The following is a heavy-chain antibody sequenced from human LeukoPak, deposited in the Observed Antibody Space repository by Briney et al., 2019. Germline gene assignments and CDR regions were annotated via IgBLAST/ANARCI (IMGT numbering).Heavy chain of an antibody. J-gene: IGHJ5*02. CDR2: IYYSGST. V-gene: IGHV4-59*08. CDR3: ARHSFPSHTIWFDP. D-gene: IGHD2-21*01. Sequence: SETLSLTCTVSGGSISSYYWSWIRQPPGKGLEWIGCIYYSGSTNYNPSLKSRVTISVDTSKNQFSLKLSSVTAADTAVYYCARHSFPSHTIWFDPWGQGTLVTVSS. CDR1: GGSISSYY.